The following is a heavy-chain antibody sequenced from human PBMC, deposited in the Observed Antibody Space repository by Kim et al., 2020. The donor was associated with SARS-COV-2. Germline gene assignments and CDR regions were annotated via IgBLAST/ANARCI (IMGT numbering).Heavy chain of an antibody. J-gene: IGHJ4*02. D-gene: IGHD3-22*01. CDR2: ISAYNGNT. CDR3: ASHFDYYDSSPMVY. V-gene: IGHV1-18*04. Sequence: ASVKVSCKASGYTFTSYGISWVRQAPGQGLEWMGWISAYNGNTNYAQKLQGRVTMTTDTSTSTAYMELRSLRSDDTAVYYCASHFDYYDSSPMVYWGQGTLVTVSS. CDR1: GYTFTSYG.